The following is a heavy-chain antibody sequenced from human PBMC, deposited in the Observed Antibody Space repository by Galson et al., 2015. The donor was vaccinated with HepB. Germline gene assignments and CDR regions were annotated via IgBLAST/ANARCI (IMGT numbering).Heavy chain of an antibody. J-gene: IGHJ4*02. CDR3: ARHWYNSILAPFDY. CDR2: TYYSGST. V-gene: IGHV4-59*08. CDR1: GVSITTHY. Sequence: LSLTCTVSGVSITTHYWSWIRQAPGKGLEWIGNTYYSGSTNYNPSLKSRVTISIDTSKNQVSLKVNPVAAADAAVYYCARHWYNSILAPFDYWGQGTLVTVSS. D-gene: IGHD6-19*01.